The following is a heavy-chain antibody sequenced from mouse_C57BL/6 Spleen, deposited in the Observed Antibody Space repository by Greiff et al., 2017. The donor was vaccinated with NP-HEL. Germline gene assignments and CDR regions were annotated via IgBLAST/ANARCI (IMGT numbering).Heavy chain of an antibody. D-gene: IGHD4-1*01. CDR2: IWSDGST. V-gene: IGHV2-6-1*01. CDR3: ARHGGWDSYYAMDY. CDR1: GFSLTSYG. J-gene: IGHJ4*01. Sequence: VMLVESGPGLVAPSQSLSITCTVSGFSLTSYGVHWVRQPPGKGLEWLVVIWSDGSTNYNSALKSRLSISKDNSKSQVFLKMNSLQTDDTAMYYCARHGGWDSYYAMDYWGQGTSVTVSS.